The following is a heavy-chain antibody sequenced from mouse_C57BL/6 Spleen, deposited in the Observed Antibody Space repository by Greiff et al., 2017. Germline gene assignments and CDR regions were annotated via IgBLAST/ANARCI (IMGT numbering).Heavy chain of an antibody. V-gene: IGHV5-4*03. CDR3: ARGTGPFDY. Sequence: EVKLVESGGGLVKPGGSLKLSCAASGFTFSSSAMSWVRQTPEKRLEWVATISDGGSYTYYPDNVKGRFTISRDNAKNNLYLQMSHLKSEDTAMYYCARGTGPFDYWGQGTTLTVSS. CDR2: ISDGGSYT. J-gene: IGHJ2*01. CDR1: GFTFSSSA. D-gene: IGHD4-1*01.